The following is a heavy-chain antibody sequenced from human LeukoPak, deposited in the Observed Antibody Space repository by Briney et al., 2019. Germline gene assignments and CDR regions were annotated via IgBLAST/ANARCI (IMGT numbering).Heavy chain of an antibody. CDR2: IYYSGST. CDR3: ASTQLWFRELYFDY. CDR1: RGSISSYY. Sequence: SETLSLTCTVSRGSISSYYWSWIPQPPGKGLEWIWYIYYSGSTNYNPSLKSRVTISVDTSKNQFSLKLSSVTAADTAVYYCASTQLWFRELYFDYWGQGTLVTVSS. J-gene: IGHJ4*02. D-gene: IGHD3-10*01. V-gene: IGHV4-59*01.